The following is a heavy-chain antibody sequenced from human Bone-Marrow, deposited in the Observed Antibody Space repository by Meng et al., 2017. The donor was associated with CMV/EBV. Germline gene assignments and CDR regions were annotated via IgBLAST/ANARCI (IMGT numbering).Heavy chain of an antibody. CDR3: ARRGGRGTGDYFDL. D-gene: IGHD3-10*01. Sequence: SGGSISDRNSHWGWIRQPPGKGLEWIGSIYYSGSTYYNPSLQSRVTISVDTSKNQFSLNLSPVTAADTAVYYCARRGGRGTGDYFDLWGRGTLVTVSS. CDR1: GGSISDRNSH. V-gene: IGHV4-39*01. J-gene: IGHJ2*01. CDR2: IYYSGST.